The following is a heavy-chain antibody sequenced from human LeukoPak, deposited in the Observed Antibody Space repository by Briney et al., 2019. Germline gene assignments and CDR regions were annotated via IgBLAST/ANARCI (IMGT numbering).Heavy chain of an antibody. CDR2: IYHSGST. D-gene: IGHD2-15*01. J-gene: IGHJ6*02. V-gene: IGHV4-38-2*02. CDR3: ARAMTVAGHYYYYGMDV. CDR1: GYSISSGYY. Sequence: SETLSLTCSVSGYSISSGYYWGWIRQAPGKGLEWIGSIYHSGSTYHNPSLKSRVTISVDTSKNQFSLKLSSVTAADTAVYYRARAMTVAGHYYYYGMDVWGQGTTVTVSS.